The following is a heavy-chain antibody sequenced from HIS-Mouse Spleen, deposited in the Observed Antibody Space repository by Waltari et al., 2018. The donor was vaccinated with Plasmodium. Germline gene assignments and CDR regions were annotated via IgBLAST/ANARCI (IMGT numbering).Heavy chain of an antibody. J-gene: IGHJ2*01. CDR2: IKQDGSEK. CDR1: GFTFSSYW. D-gene: IGHD6-13*01. CDR3: ASSWYWYFDL. V-gene: IGHV3-7*01. Sequence: EVQLVESGGGLVQPGGSRRLSCAASGFTFSSYWMSWVRQAPGKGVEWGGNIKQDGSEKYYVDSVKGRFTISRDNAKNSLYLQMNSLRAEDTAVYYCASSWYWYFDLWGRGTLVTVSS.